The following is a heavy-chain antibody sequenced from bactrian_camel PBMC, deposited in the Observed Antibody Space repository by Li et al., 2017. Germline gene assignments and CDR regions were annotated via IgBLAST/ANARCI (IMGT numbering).Heavy chain of an antibody. V-gene: IGHV3-3*01. CDR1: GFTYSRYS. CDR3: AAVLHRGACA. D-gene: IGHD2*01. Sequence: HVQLVESGGGPVQAEGSLRLSCAASGFTYSRYSMGWFRHVHGKEREDVAVIYVGGSTYYDDSVKGRFTISQDKAKNTMYLQMNNLKPEDTAAYYCAAVLHRGACAGDQGTQVTVS. CDR2: IYVGGST. J-gene: IGHJ4*01.